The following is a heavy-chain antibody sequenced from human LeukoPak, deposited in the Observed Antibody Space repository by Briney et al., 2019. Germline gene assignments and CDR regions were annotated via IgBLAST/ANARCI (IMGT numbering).Heavy chain of an antibody. Sequence: GASVKVSCKASGYTFTGYYMHWVRQAPGQGLEWMGWINPNSGGTNYAQKFQGRVTMTRDTSISTAYMELSRLRSDDTAVYYCAMIGGYCSSTSCYPINWFDPWGQGTLVTVSS. J-gene: IGHJ5*02. CDR2: INPNSGGT. CDR1: GYTFTGYY. V-gene: IGHV1-2*02. CDR3: AMIGGYCSSTSCYPINWFDP. D-gene: IGHD2-2*01.